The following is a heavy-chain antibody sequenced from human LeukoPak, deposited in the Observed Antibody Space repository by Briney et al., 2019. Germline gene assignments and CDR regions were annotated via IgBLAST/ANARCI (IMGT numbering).Heavy chain of an antibody. V-gene: IGHV4-34*01. CDR3: ASRKSSIFDY. CDR2: INHSGST. D-gene: IGHD6-19*01. CDR1: GGSFSGYY. Sequence: SETLSLTCAVYGGSFSGYYWSWIRQPPGKGLEWIGEINHSGSTNYNPSLKSRVTISVDPSKNQFSLKLSSLTAADTAVYYCASRKSSIFDYWGQGTLVTVSS. J-gene: IGHJ4*02.